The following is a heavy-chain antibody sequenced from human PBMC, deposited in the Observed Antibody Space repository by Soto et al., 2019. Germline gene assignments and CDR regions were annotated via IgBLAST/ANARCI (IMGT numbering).Heavy chain of an antibody. Sequence: QPGGSLRLSCAASGFTFSSYGMHWVRQAPGKGLEWVAVISYDGSNKYYADSVKGRFTISRDNSKNALYLQMNSLRAEDTAVYYCAKDRGFFAGTNYYYGMDVWGQGTTVTVSS. J-gene: IGHJ6*02. V-gene: IGHV3-30*18. CDR2: ISYDGSNK. CDR3: AKDRGFFAGTNYYYGMDV. CDR1: GFTFSSYG. D-gene: IGHD6-13*01.